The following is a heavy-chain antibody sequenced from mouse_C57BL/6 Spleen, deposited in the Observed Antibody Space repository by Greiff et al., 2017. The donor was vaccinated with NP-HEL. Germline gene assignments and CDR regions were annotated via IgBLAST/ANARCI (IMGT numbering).Heavy chain of an antibody. Sequence: QVQLQQSGAELARPGASVKMSCKASGYTFTSYTMHWVKQRPGQGLEWIGYINPSSGYTKYNQKFKDKATLTADKSSSTAYMQLSSLTPEDSAVYYCHYYGSRYAMDYWGQGTSVTVSS. CDR2: INPSSGYT. D-gene: IGHD1-1*01. CDR1: GYTFTSYT. CDR3: HYYGSRYAMDY. V-gene: IGHV1-4*01. J-gene: IGHJ4*01.